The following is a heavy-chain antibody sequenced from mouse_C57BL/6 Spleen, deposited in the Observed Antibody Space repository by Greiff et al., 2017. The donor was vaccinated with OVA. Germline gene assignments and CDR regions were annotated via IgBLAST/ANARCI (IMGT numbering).Heavy chain of an antibody. V-gene: IGHV5-17*01. CDR3: ARGRGNYVVAMDY. CDR1: GFTFSDYG. CDR2: ISSGSSTI. J-gene: IGHJ4*01. Sequence: DVKLVESGGGLVKPGGSLKLSCAASGFTFSDYGMHWVRQAPEKGLEWVAYISSGSSTIYYADTVKGRFTISRDNAKNTLFLQMTSLRSEDTAMYYCARGRGNYVVAMDYWGQGTSVTVSS. D-gene: IGHD2-1*01.